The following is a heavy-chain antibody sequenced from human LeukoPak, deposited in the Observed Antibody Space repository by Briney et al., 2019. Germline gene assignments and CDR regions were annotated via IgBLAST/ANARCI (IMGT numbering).Heavy chain of an antibody. J-gene: IGHJ5*01. V-gene: IGHV3-48*03. CDR3: ARENWFDS. CDR2: ISGSGSTI. CDR1: GFTFSSYE. Sequence: PGGSLRLSCAASGFTFSSYEMNWVRQAPGKGLQWVSYISGSGSTIWYADSVKDRFTISRDDAKNSLYLQMNSLRAEDTAVYYCARENWFDSWGQGTLVTVSS.